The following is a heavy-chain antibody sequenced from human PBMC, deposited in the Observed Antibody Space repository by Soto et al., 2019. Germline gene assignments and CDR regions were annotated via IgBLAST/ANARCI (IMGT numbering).Heavy chain of an antibody. Sequence: EVQLVESGGGLVQPGRSLRLSCAASGFTFDDYAMHWVRQAPGKGLEWVSGISWNSGSIGYADSVKGRFTISRDNAKNSLYLQMNSLRAEDTALYYCAKDRVWFGELITSFDYWGQGTLVTVSS. V-gene: IGHV3-9*01. CDR1: GFTFDDYA. D-gene: IGHD3-10*01. CDR3: AKDRVWFGELITSFDY. CDR2: ISWNSGSI. J-gene: IGHJ4*02.